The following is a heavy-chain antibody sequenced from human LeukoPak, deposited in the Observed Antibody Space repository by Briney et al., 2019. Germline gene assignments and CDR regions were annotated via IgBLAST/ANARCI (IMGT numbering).Heavy chain of an antibody. CDR1: GFTFSDHP. CDR3: AREGVVTPDY. Sequence: GGSLRPSCAASGFTFSDHPMNWVRQAPGEGLEWVSYISGGSDSIYYADSVKGRFTISRDDAKNSLYLEMNSLRAEDMAIYYCAREGVVTPDYWGQGTLVTVSS. CDR2: ISGGSDSI. J-gene: IGHJ4*02. D-gene: IGHD3-10*01. V-gene: IGHV3-48*04.